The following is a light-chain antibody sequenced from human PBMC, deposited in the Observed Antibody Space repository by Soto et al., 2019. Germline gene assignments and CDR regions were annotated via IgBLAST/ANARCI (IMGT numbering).Light chain of an antibody. Sequence: EIVLTQSPATLSLSPGERATLSCRASQNVSSYLAWYQQKPGQAPRLLIYDASNRAIGIPARFSGSGSGTDSTLTISSLQPEDFAVYFCQQRSNWPRLTFGGGTKVEI. CDR2: DAS. CDR3: QQRSNWPRLT. CDR1: QNVSSY. V-gene: IGKV3-11*01. J-gene: IGKJ4*01.